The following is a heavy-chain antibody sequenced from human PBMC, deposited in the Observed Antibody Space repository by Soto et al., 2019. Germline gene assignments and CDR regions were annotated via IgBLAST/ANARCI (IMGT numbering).Heavy chain of an antibody. CDR2: ISGPGANT. D-gene: IGHD2-2*01. V-gene: IGHV3-23*01. CDR1: GFTFSSHV. J-gene: IGHJ4*02. CDR3: VSLTWYQLPL. Sequence: GGSLRLSCAASGFTFSSHVMSWVRQAPGKGLEWVSAISGPGANTYYADSARGRFTISRDNSKNTLYLHMDNLRAEDTAAYYCVSLTWYQLPLRGQGILVTVSS.